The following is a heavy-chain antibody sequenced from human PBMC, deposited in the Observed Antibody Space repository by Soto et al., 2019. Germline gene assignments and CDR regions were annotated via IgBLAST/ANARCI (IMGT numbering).Heavy chain of an antibody. CDR3: AKVLSIAARPFYYGMDV. Sequence: QVQLVESGGGVVQPGRSLRLSCAASGFTFSSYGMHWVRQAPGKGLELVAVISYDGSNKYYADSVKGRFTISRDNSKNTLYLQMNSLRAEDTAVYYCAKVLSIAARPFYYGMDVWGQGTTVSVSS. D-gene: IGHD6-6*01. CDR1: GFTFSSYG. V-gene: IGHV3-30*18. CDR2: ISYDGSNK. J-gene: IGHJ6*02.